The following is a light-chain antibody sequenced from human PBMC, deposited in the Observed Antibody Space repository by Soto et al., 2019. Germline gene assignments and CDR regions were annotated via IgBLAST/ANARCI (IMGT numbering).Light chain of an antibody. CDR1: QSVSSSY. V-gene: IGKV3-20*01. CDR2: GAS. Sequence: EIVLTQSPGTLSLSPGEIATLSCRASQSVSSSYLAWYQQKPGQPPRLLIYGASSRAAGIPDRFSGSGSGTDFTLTITRLEAEDFEVYYCQHYRTSFGGGTKVEIK. J-gene: IGKJ4*01. CDR3: QHYRTS.